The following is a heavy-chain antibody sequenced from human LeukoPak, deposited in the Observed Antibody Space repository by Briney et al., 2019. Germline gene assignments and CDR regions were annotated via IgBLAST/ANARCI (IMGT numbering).Heavy chain of an antibody. CDR3: ARTYHFYDSTGTFAFDI. CDR1: GGSFSGYY. J-gene: IGHJ3*02. Sequence: SETLSLSCAVDGGSFSGYYWTWIRQPPGKGLEWIGEINHSGNTNYNPSLKSRVTILVDTSKNQFSLKLSSVSAADTAVYYCARTYHFYDSTGTFAFDIWGQGTMVTVSS. D-gene: IGHD1-1*01. V-gene: IGHV4-34*01. CDR2: INHSGNT.